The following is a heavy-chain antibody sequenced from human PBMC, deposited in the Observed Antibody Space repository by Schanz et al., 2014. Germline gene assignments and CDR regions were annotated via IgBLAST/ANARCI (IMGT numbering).Heavy chain of an antibody. CDR3: VRDTDYHFDY. J-gene: IGHJ4*02. CDR2: ISGNGGEK. CDR1: GFTFSSYG. V-gene: IGHV3-30*19. D-gene: IGHD4-17*01. Sequence: QVELVESGGGVVQPGRSLRLSCAASGFTFSSYGMHWVRQAPGKGLEWVAVISGNGGEKYYADSVKGRFTISRDNAKNTLYLQMNSLRAEDTAVYYCVRDTDYHFDYWGQGTLVTVSS.